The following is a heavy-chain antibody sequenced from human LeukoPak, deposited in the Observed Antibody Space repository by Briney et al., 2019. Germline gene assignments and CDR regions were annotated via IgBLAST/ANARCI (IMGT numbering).Heavy chain of an antibody. J-gene: IGHJ4*02. Sequence: SQTLSLTCAISGDSVSSSSTAWNWIRQSPSRGLEWLGRTYYRSKWYNDYAVSVKSRITINPDTSKNQFSLQLNSVTPDDTAVYYCTRGGTTTTRKGLDYWGQGTLVTVSS. V-gene: IGHV6-1*01. CDR3: TRGGTTTTRKGLDY. CDR2: TYYRSKWYN. CDR1: GDSVSSSSTA. D-gene: IGHD1-1*01.